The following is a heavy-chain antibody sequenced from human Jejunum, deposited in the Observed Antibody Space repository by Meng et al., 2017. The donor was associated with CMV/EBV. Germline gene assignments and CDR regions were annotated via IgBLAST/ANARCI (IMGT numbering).Heavy chain of an antibody. V-gene: IGHV3-20*03. J-gene: IGHJ6*02. CDR1: CILEDYG. CDR3: ARGPGGGQYYYGLDV. CDR2: INWNGYST. Sequence: CILEDYGMSWVRQAPGEGLEWVSGINWNGYSTGYADSVKGRFTNSRDNAKKSVYLQVNSLRAEDTALYYCARGPGGGQYYYGLDVWGQGTAVTVSS. D-gene: IGHD1-14*01.